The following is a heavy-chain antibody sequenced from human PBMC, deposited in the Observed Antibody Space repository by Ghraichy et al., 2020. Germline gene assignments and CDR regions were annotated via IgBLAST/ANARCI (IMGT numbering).Heavy chain of an antibody. D-gene: IGHD3-10*01. CDR1: RFTFSSHA. CDR2: ISGSGGSP. CDR3: ARDHYPSGYYGYYFDY. J-gene: IGHJ4*02. V-gene: IGHV3-23*01. Sequence: GESLNISFAASRFTFSSHAMGWVRQAPGKGLEWVSAISGSGGSPVYADTVKGRFTISRDNSKNTLYLQMNSLRAEDTAVYYCARDHYPSGYYGYYFDYWGQGTLVTVSS.